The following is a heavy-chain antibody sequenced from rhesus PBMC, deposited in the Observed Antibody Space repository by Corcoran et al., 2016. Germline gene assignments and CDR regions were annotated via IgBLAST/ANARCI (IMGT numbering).Heavy chain of an antibody. D-gene: IGHD4-23*01. Sequence: QVQLQESGPGLVKPSETLSLTCAVSGGSISSSNWWSWIRPSPGKGLELIGYIYGGSGSTSYNPSLKSRVTISTDTSKNQFSLKLSSVTAADTAVYYCARRGYSNYLAAFDFWGQGLRVTVSS. CDR1: GGSISSSNW. V-gene: IGHV4S7*01. CDR2: IYGGSGST. J-gene: IGHJ3*01. CDR3: ARRGYSNYLAAFDF.